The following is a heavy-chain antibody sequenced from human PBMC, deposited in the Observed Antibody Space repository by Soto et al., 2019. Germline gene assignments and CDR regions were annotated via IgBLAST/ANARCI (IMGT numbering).Heavy chain of an antibody. J-gene: IGHJ4*02. CDR1: GGSFSGYY. D-gene: IGHD2-15*01. V-gene: IGHV4-34*01. CDR3: ARGRYCSGGSCYDDY. Sequence: QVQLQQWGAGLLKPSETLSLTCAVYGGSFSGYYWSWIRQPPGKGLEWIGEINHSGSTNYNPSLTSRVTISVDTSKNQFSLKLSSVTAADTAVYYCARGRYCSGGSCYDDYWGQGTLVTVSS. CDR2: INHSGST.